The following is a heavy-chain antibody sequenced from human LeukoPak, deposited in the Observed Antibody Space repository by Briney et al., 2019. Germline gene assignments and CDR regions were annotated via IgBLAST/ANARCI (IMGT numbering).Heavy chain of an antibody. CDR1: GGSISSYY. Sequence: PSETLSLTCTVAGGSISSYYWSWIRQPPGKGLEWIGYIYYSGSTNYNPSLKSRVTISVDTSKNQFSLKLSSVTAADTAVYYCARGDHDYGTPYWFDPWGQGTLVTVSS. CDR2: IYYSGST. V-gene: IGHV4-59*01. D-gene: IGHD4-17*01. CDR3: ARGDHDYGTPYWFDP. J-gene: IGHJ5*02.